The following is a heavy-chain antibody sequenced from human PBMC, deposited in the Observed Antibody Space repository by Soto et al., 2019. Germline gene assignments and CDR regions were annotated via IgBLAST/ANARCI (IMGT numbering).Heavy chain of an antibody. J-gene: IGHJ4*02. CDR2: IYYSGST. CDR1: GGSISTYY. Sequence: LSLTCTLSGGSISTYYWSCSRQPPGKGLEWIGYIYYSGSTKYNPSLKSRVTISVDTSKNQFSLKLSSVTAADTSVYYCARGGLYYYDSSGYYSLWGQGTLVTVSS. D-gene: IGHD3-22*01. CDR3: ARGGLYYYDSSGYYSL. V-gene: IGHV4-59*01.